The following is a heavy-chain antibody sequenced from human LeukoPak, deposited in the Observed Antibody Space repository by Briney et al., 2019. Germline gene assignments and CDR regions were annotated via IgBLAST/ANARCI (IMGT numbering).Heavy chain of an antibody. CDR1: GLTFSSDW. CDR3: VREDCTIGAVCSSLLDH. J-gene: IGHJ4*02. D-gene: IGHD2-8*01. Sequence: GGSLRLSCAASGLTFSSDWMHWVRQVPGKGLVWVSRINSDASTINYADSVKGRFTISRDNAKNTLYLQMNNLRAEDTAVYYCVREDCTIGAVCSSLLDHWGRGTLATVSS. V-gene: IGHV3-74*01. CDR2: INSDASTI.